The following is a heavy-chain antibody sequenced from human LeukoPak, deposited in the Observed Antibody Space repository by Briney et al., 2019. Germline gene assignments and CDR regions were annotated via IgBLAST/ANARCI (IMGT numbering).Heavy chain of an antibody. V-gene: IGHV3-11*01. CDR1: GSTFSDYY. CDR3: ARDRYDSSGYYGY. Sequence: GGSLRLSCAASGSTFSDYYMSWIRQAPGKGLEWVSYISSSGSIIYYADSVKGRSTISRDNAKNSLYLQMNSLRAEDTAVYYCARDRYDSSGYYGYWGQGTLVTVSS. D-gene: IGHD3-22*01. CDR2: ISSSGSII. J-gene: IGHJ4*02.